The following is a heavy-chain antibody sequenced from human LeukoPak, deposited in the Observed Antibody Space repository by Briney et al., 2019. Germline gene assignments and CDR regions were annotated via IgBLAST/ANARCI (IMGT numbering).Heavy chain of an antibody. D-gene: IGHD4-17*01. Sequence: AGGSLRLSCAASGFTFDGYGMSWVRQAPGKGLEWVSGINWNGGSTGYADSVKGRFTISRDNAKNSLYLQMNSLRAEDTALYYCAREPTTVTTDHYFDYWGQGALVTVSS. CDR3: AREPTTVTTDHYFDY. CDR1: GFTFDGYG. V-gene: IGHV3-20*04. CDR2: INWNGGST. J-gene: IGHJ4*02.